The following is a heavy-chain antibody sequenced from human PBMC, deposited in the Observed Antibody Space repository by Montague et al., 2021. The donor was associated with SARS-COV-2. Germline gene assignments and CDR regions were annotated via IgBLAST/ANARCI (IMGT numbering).Heavy chain of an antibody. CDR3: ARRRDRSTVVSPAVFDL. D-gene: IGHD4-23*01. Sequence: SETLSLTCSVSSDSISSRSYCWAWIRQSPGKGLEWIGNIRYGGSTYYNPSLRSRVVMSAETSKSQFSLKLYSVTAADTSIYYCARRRDRSTVVSPAVFDLWGQGTMVIVSS. J-gene: IGHJ3*01. CDR1: SDSISSRSYC. CDR2: IRYGGST. V-gene: IGHV4-39*01.